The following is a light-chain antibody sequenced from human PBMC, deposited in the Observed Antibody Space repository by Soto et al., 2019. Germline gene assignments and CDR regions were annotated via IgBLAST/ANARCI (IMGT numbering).Light chain of an antibody. CDR2: DAS. CDR3: QSINRFPHS. V-gene: IGKV3-20*01. J-gene: IGKJ4*01. Sequence: EFVLTQSPGTLSLSPGERATLSCRASQTVRSNYLARYQQKPGQAPRLLIYDASSRATGIPDRFSGGGSGTDFTLTISRLEHEDAATYYCQSINRFPHSFGGGTKVDIK. CDR1: QTVRSNY.